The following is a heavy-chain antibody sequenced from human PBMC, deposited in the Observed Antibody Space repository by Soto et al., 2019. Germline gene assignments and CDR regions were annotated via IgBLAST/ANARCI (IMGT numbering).Heavy chain of an antibody. CDR1: GYSISSGYY. D-gene: IGHD6-19*01. CDR3: ARGSSGWAD. CDR2: IYHSGRT. J-gene: IGHJ4*02. V-gene: IGHV4-38-2*01. Sequence: SETLSLTCAVSGYSISSGYYWGWIRQPPGKGLEWIGSIYHSGRTYYNPSLKSRVTISLDTSKNQFSLKLTSVTAADTAVYYCARGSSGWADWGQGTLVTVSS.